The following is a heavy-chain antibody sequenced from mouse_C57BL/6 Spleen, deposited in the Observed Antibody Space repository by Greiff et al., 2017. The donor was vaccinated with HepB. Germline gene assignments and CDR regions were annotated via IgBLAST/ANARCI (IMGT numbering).Heavy chain of an antibody. J-gene: IGHJ3*01. CDR1: GFTFSSYA. D-gene: IGHD2-2*01. CDR2: ISDGGSYT. CDR3: ARHTMVTTRGFAY. V-gene: IGHV5-4*03. Sequence: EVKLMESGGGLVKPGGSLKLSCAASGFTFSSYAMSWVRQTPEKRLEWVATISDGGSYTYYPDNVKGRFTISRDNAKNNLYLQMSHLKSEDTAMYYCARHTMVTTRGFAYWGQGTLVTVSA.